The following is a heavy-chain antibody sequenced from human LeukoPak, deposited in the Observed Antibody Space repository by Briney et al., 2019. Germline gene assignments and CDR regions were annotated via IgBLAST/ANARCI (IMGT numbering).Heavy chain of an antibody. V-gene: IGHV3-48*04. CDR1: GFTFSSYS. D-gene: IGHD3-22*01. J-gene: IGHJ3*02. CDR3: ARGGGYDTSGNFRFAGFDI. Sequence: PGGSLRLSCAASGFTFSSYSMNWVRQAPGKGLEWVSYISSSGVTIYFADSVKGRSTISRDNAKNSLSLQMNSLRAEDTAVYYCARGGGYDTSGNFRFAGFDIWGQGTMVTVSS. CDR2: ISSSGVTI.